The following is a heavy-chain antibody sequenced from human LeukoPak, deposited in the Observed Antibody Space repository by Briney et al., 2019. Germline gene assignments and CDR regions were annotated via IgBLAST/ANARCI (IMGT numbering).Heavy chain of an antibody. CDR1: GFTFSGYE. V-gene: IGHV3-48*03. Sequence: GGSLRLSCAASGFTFSGYEMNWVRQAPGKGLEGVSYISSSGSTIYYADSVKGRFTISRDNAKNSLYLQMNSLRAEDTAVYYCARDAYSSGLLGLDWGQGTLVTVSS. D-gene: IGHD6-19*01. J-gene: IGHJ4*02. CDR2: ISSSGSTI. CDR3: ARDAYSSGLLGLD.